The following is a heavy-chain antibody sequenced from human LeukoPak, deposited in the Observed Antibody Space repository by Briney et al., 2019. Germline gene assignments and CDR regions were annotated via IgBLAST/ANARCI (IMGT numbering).Heavy chain of an antibody. Sequence: GGSLRLSCAASGFTFSSYSMNWVRQAPGKGLEWVSSISSSSSYIYYADSVKGRFTISRDNAKNSLYLQMNSLRAEDTAVYHCARDRQSGGKIQWGQGTLVTVSS. CDR3: ARDRQSGGKIQ. V-gene: IGHV3-21*01. D-gene: IGHD5-18*01. J-gene: IGHJ4*02. CDR2: ISSSSSYI. CDR1: GFTFSSYS.